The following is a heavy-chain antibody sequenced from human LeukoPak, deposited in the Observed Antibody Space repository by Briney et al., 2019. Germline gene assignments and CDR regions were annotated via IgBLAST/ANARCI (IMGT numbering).Heavy chain of an antibody. Sequence: GGSLRLSCAASGFTFSSYWMHWVRQAPGKGLVWVSRINSDGSSTSYADSVKGRFTISRDSAKNTLYLQMNSLRAEDTAVYYCARGTVAGTELDYWGQGTLVTVSS. CDR2: INSDGSST. J-gene: IGHJ4*02. CDR1: GFTFSSYW. CDR3: ARGTVAGTELDY. D-gene: IGHD6-19*01. V-gene: IGHV3-74*01.